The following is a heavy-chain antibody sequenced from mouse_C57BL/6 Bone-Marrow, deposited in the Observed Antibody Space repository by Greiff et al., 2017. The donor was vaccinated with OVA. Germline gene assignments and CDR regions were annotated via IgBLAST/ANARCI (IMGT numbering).Heavy chain of an antibody. D-gene: IGHD1-1*02. J-gene: IGHJ4*01. Sequence: ESGPGLVKPSHSLSLTCSVTGYSITSGYYWNWIRQFPGNKLEWMGYISYDGSNNYNPSLKNRISITRDTSKNQFFLKLNSVTTEDTATYYCARDGTFYAMDYWGQGTSVTVSS. CDR3: ARDGTFYAMDY. CDR1: GYSITSGYY. V-gene: IGHV3-6*01. CDR2: ISYDGSN.